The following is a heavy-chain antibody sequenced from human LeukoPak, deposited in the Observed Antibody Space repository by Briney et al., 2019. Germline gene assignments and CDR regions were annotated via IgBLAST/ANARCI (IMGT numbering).Heavy chain of an antibody. Sequence: PGGSLRLSCAASGFTFSSYVMHWVRQAPGKGLEWVAVISYDGSNKYYADSVKGRFTISRDNSKNTLYLQMNSLRAEDTAVYYCAKERNSSSSPPLSWGQGTLVTVSS. CDR3: AKERNSSSSPPLS. D-gene: IGHD6-13*01. V-gene: IGHV3-30*18. J-gene: IGHJ5*02. CDR2: ISYDGSNK. CDR1: GFTFSSYV.